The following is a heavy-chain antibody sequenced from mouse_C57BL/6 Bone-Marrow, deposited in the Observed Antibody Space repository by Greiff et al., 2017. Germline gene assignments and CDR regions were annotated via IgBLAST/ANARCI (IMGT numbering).Heavy chain of an antibody. CDR1: GYTFTSYW. J-gene: IGHJ2*01. Sequence: VQLQQPGTELVKPGASVKLSCKASGYTFTSYWMHWVKPRPGQGLEWIGNINPGNGGTNYNEKFKSTATLTVDKSSSTAYMQLSRLTSEDSAVYYGGREGAITTVVDTNYWGQGTTLTGAS. CDR3: GREGAITTVVDTNY. V-gene: IGHV1-53*01. CDR2: INPGNGGT. D-gene: IGHD1-1*01.